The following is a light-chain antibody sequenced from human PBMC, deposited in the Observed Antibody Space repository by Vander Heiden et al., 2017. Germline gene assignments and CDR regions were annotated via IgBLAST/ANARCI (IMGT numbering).Light chain of an antibody. CDR1: QSIHMF. J-gene: IGKJ4*01. Sequence: DIQMTQSPSSLSASVGDRVTITCRASQSIHMFLNWYQQRPEKGSKLLIYTASTLQGGVPSRFSGSGSGTDFTLTISSLQPEDFATYYCQQFYSGPTFGGGTKVEIK. CDR2: TAS. CDR3: QQFYSGPT. V-gene: IGKV1-39*01.